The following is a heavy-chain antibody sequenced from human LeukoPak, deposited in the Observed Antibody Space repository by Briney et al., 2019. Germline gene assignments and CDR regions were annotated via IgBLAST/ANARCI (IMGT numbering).Heavy chain of an antibody. V-gene: IGHV3-23*01. CDR3: AKELYGNPSGY. D-gene: IGHD2-8*01. CDR2: ISGDGGTI. Sequence: GGSLRLSCAASGFTLRSSAMSWVRQAPGKGLEWVAAISGDGGTISYAASVRGRFTISRDNAKNTLFLQMSSLRAGDTALYYCAKELYGNPSGYWGQGTRVTVSS. J-gene: IGHJ4*02. CDR1: GFTLRSSA.